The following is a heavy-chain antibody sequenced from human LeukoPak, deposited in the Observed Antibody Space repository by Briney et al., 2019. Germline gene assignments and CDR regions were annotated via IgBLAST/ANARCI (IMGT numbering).Heavy chain of an antibody. CDR3: AREEGSAGDYYMDV. CDR2: ISAYNGNT. J-gene: IGHJ6*03. D-gene: IGHD7-27*01. CDR1: GYTLTSYG. V-gene: IGHV1-18*01. Sequence: ASVKVSCKASGYTLTSYGISWVRQAPGQGLEWMGWISAYNGNTNYAQKLQGRVTMTTDASTSTAYMELRSLRSDDTAVYYCAREEGSAGDYYMDVWGKGTTVTVSS.